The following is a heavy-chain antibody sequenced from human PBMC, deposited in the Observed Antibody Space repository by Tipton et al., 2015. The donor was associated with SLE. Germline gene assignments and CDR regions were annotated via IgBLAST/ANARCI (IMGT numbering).Heavy chain of an antibody. V-gene: IGHV4-59*11. J-gene: IGHJ1*01. CDR1: GGSISSHY. CDR2: IYYSGST. D-gene: IGHD6-19*01. Sequence: TLSLTCTVSGGSISSHYWSWIRQPPGKGLEWIGYIYYSGSTNYNPSLKSRVTISVDTSKNQFSLKLSSVTAADTAVYYCARGGHSSGWYSQHWGQGTLVTVSS. CDR3: ARGGHSSGWYSQH.